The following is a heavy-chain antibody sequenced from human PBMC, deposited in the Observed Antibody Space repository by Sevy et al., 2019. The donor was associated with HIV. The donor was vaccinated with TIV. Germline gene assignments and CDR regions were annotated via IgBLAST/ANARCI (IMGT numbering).Heavy chain of an antibody. CDR1: GGSISSGDYY. Sequence: SETLSLTCTVSGGSISSGDYYWSWIRQPPGKGLEWIGYIYYSGSTYYNPSLKSRVTISVDTSKNQFSLKLSSVTAADTAVYYCARVEMATMHAFDIWGQGTMVTVSS. D-gene: IGHD5-12*01. J-gene: IGHJ3*02. CDR3: ARVEMATMHAFDI. V-gene: IGHV4-30-4*01. CDR2: IYYSGST.